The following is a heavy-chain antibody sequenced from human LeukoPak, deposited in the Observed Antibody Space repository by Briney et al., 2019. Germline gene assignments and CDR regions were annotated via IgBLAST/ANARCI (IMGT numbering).Heavy chain of an antibody. Sequence: GASVKVSCRASGCTFTSYAFSWVRQAPGQGLEWMGWISAYNGNTKYAQKFQGRVTMTTDTSTSTAYMEVRSLRSDDTAVYYCARDRSSSWYYFEYWGQGALVTVSS. CDR1: GCTFTSYA. V-gene: IGHV1-18*01. J-gene: IGHJ4*02. CDR2: ISAYNGNT. D-gene: IGHD6-13*01. CDR3: ARDRSSSWYYFEY.